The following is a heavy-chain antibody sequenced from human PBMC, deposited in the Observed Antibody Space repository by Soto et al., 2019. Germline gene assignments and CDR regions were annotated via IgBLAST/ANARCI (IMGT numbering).Heavy chain of an antibody. J-gene: IGHJ6*02. Sequence: EVQLVESGGGLVQPGGSLRLSCAASGFTFSSYDMHWVRQATGKGLEWVSAIGTAGDTYYPGSVKGRFTNSRENAKNSLYLQMTSLRAGDTAVYYCAGVGNTRDPGYGMDVWGQGTTVTVSS. CDR1: GFTFSSYD. CDR3: AGVGNTRDPGYGMDV. D-gene: IGHD3-3*01. V-gene: IGHV3-13*01. CDR2: IGTAGDT.